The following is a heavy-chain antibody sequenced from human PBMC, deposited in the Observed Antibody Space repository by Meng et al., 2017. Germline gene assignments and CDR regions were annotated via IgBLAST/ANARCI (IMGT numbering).Heavy chain of an antibody. CDR2: IDWDDDK. CDR3: ASGYSYGHGSRAFDI. Sequence: SGPTLVKPTQTLTLTCTFSWFSLSTSGMCVSWVRQPPGKALEWLALIDWDDDKYYSTSLKTRLTISKDTSKNQVVLTMTNMDPVDTAMYYCASGYSYGHGSRAFDIWGQGTMVTVSS. D-gene: IGHD5-18*01. V-gene: IGHV2-70*20. CDR1: WFSLSTSGMC. J-gene: IGHJ3*02.